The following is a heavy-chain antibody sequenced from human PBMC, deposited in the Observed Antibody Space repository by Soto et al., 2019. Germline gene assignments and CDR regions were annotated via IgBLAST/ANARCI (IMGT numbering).Heavy chain of an antibody. CDR3: ARVGGAKDIVVVPAASLFDY. CDR2: INHSGST. CDR1: GGSFSGYY. D-gene: IGHD2-2*01. J-gene: IGHJ4*02. Sequence: SETLSLTCAVYGGSFSGYYWSWIRQPPGKGLEWIGEINHSGSTNYNPSLKSRVTISVDTSKNQFSLKLSSVTAADTAVYYCARVGGAKDIVVVPAASLFDYWGQGTLVTVSS. V-gene: IGHV4-34*01.